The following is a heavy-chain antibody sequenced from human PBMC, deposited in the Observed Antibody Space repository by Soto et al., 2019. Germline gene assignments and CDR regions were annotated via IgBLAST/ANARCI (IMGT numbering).Heavy chain of an antibody. CDR3: ARGLYTLLDY. V-gene: IGHV4-59*01. D-gene: IGHD3-16*01. CDR2: MFYSGST. Sequence: QVQLQESGPGLVKPSETLSLTCTVSGGSIGSYYWSWIRQPPGKGLEWIGYMFYSGSTNCNPSLKSRVTISVDTSKNQFSLNLSAVTAADTAVYYCARGLYTLLDYWGQGTLVTVSS. CDR1: GGSIGSYY. J-gene: IGHJ4*02.